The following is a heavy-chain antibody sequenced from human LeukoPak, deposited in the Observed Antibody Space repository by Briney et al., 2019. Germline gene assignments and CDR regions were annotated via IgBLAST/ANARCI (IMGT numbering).Heavy chain of an antibody. V-gene: IGHV1-46*01. J-gene: IGHJ5*02. CDR1: GYTFTSYY. CDR2: INPSGGST. CDR3: AREGLRFLEWFSRNNWFDP. Sequence: ASVKVSCKASGYTFTSYYMHWVRQAPGQGLEWMGIINPSGGSTSYAQKFQGRATMTRDTSTSTVYMELSSLRSEDTAVYYCAREGLRFLEWFSRNNWFDPWGQGTLVTVSS. D-gene: IGHD3-3*01.